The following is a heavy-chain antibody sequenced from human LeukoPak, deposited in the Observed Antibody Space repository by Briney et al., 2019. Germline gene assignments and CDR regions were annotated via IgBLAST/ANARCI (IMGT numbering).Heavy chain of an antibody. CDR3: ARSRYYYETSGYRDAFDI. V-gene: IGHV4-38-2*02. J-gene: IGHJ3*02. CDR1: GYSISSGYY. D-gene: IGHD3-22*01. CDR2: IYHSGDT. Sequence: SETLSLTCTVSGYSISSGYYWGWIRQPPGKGLEWLGSIYHSGDTYCNPPLKSRVTISLDTSNSQFSLKLSSVTAADTAVYYCARSRYYYETSGYRDAFDIWGQGTMVTVSS.